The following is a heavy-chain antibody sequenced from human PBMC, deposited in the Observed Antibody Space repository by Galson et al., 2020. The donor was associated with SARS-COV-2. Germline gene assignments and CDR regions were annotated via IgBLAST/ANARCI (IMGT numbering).Heavy chain of an antibody. V-gene: IGHV3-30*02. CDR2: IRYDGSTK. CDR1: GFSFSSYD. D-gene: IGHD6-19*01. CDR3: AKKGSGRGWPIDY. J-gene: IGHJ4*02. Sequence: GGSLSLSCAASGFSFSSYDMHWVRQAPGKGLEWVAFIRYDGSTKYYADSVKGRFTISRDNSKNTLYLQMNSLRTEDTAVFYCAKKGSGRGWPIDYWGQGARVTVSS.